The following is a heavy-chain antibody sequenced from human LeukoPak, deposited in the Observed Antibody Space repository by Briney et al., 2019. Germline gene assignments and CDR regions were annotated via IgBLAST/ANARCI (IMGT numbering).Heavy chain of an antibody. V-gene: IGHV3-73*01. CDR1: GFTFSGSA. CDR2: IRSKANSYAT. Sequence: PGGSLRLSCAASGFTFSGSAMHWVRQASGKGLEWVGRIRSKANSYATAYAASVKGRFTISRDDSKNTADLKMNSLKTEDTAVYYCTRLTTTVTAYWGQGTLVTVSS. CDR3: TRLTTTVTAY. J-gene: IGHJ4*02. D-gene: IGHD4-11*01.